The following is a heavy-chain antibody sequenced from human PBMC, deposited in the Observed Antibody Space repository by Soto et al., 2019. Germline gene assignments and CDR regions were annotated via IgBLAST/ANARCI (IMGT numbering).Heavy chain of an antibody. CDR1: GVKDSRSP. V-gene: IGHV3-23*01. J-gene: IGHJ4*02. CDR3: AKDPHRPLSSSGWLDN. D-gene: IGHD6-19*01. CDR2: ISGGGDSK. Sequence: GGSLRLSEERRGVKDSRSPRTSYHQETGKGLEWVSAISGGGDSKYYAESVKGRFTISRDNSKNTLHLQMNSLRAEDTAVYYCAKDPHRPLSSSGWLDNWGQGTLVTVSS.